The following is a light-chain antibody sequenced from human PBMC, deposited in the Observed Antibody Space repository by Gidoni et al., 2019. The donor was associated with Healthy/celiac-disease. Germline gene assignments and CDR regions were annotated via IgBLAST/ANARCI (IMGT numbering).Light chain of an antibody. CDR3: QQYDNLPFT. J-gene: IGKJ3*01. CDR2: DAS. V-gene: IGKV1-33*01. CDR1: QDISNY. Sequence: DIPLPQSPSSLSASVGDRVTITCKASQDISNYLNWYQQKPGKAPKLLIYDASNLETGVPSRFSGSGSGTDLTFTISSLQPEDIATYYCQQYDNLPFTFGPGTKVDIK.